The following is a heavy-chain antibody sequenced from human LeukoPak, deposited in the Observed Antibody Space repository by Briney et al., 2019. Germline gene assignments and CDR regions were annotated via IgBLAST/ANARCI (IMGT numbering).Heavy chain of an antibody. V-gene: IGHV4-59*01. D-gene: IGHD3-10*01. Sequence: SETLSLTCTVSGGSISSYYWSWIRQPPGKGLEWIGYMYHSGSINYNPSLKSRVSISVDTSKNQFSLKLRSVTAADTAVYYCARTYGSGNWFDPWGQGTLVTVSS. J-gene: IGHJ5*02. CDR3: ARTYGSGNWFDP. CDR1: GGSISSYY. CDR2: MYHSGSI.